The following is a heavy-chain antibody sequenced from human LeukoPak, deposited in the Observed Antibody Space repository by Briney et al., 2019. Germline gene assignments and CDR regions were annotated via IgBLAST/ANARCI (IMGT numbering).Heavy chain of an antibody. CDR3: ARRGYHTYYYYYGMDV. CDR2: IYPGDSDT. J-gene: IGHJ6*02. CDR1: GYSFTSYW. Sequence: GESLKISCKGSGYSFTSYWIGWVRQMPGKGLERMGIIYPGDSDTRYSPSFQGQVTISADKSISTAYLQWSSLKASDTAMYYCARRGYHTYYYYYGMDVWGQGTTVTVSS. D-gene: IGHD5-12*01. V-gene: IGHV5-51*01.